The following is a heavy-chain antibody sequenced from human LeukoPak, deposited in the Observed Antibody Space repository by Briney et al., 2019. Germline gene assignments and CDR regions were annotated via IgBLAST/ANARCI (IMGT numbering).Heavy chain of an antibody. CDR2: INPSGGST. J-gene: IGHJ4*02. CDR1: GYTFTSYY. D-gene: IGHD3-9*01. Sequence: ASVKVSCKASGYTFTSYYMHWVRQAPGQGLEWMGIINPSGGSTSYAQKFQGRVTMTRDTSTSTVYMELSSLRSEDTAVYYCARIYDILTGYPGLAFGYWGQGTLVTVSS. V-gene: IGHV1-46*01. CDR3: ARIYDILTGYPGLAFGY.